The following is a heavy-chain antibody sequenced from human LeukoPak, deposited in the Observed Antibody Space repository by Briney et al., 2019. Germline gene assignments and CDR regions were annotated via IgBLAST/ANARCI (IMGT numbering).Heavy chain of an antibody. CDR1: GFTFSSYG. V-gene: IGHV3-23*01. D-gene: IGHD2-21*01. Sequence: PGGSLRLSCAASGFTFSSYGMTWVRQAPGKGLEWVSTISGSGGYTHYADSVKGRFTISRDNSKNTLYLQMNSLRAEDTALYYCAKDQGVYGILWWPGYWGQGTLVTVSS. CDR2: ISGSGGYT. CDR3: AKDQGVYGILWWPGY. J-gene: IGHJ4*02.